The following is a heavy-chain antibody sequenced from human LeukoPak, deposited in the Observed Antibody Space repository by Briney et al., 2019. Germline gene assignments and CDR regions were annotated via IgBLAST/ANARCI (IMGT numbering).Heavy chain of an antibody. D-gene: IGHD3-22*01. CDR2: ISSSSSYI. CDR3: ARFDNYYDSSGYYSDDAFDI. V-gene: IGHV3-21*01. J-gene: IGHJ3*02. CDR1: GFTFSSYE. Sequence: GGSLRLSCAASGFTFSSYEMNWVRQAPGKGLEWVSSISSSSSYIYYADSVKGRFTISRDNAKNSLYLQMNSLRAEDTAVYYCARFDNYYDSSGYYSDDAFDIWGQGTMVTVSS.